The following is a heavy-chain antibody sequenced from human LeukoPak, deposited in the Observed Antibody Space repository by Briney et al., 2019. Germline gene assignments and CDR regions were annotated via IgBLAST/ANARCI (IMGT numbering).Heavy chain of an antibody. Sequence: DSVKVSCKASGYTFTGYYMHWVRQAPGQGLEWMGWINPNSGGTNYAQKFQGRVTMTRDTSISTAYMELSRLRSDDTAVYYCARATELPPSFFRDGYNGAFDIWGQGTMVTVSS. CDR2: INPNSGGT. V-gene: IGHV1-2*02. CDR1: GYTFTGYY. D-gene: IGHD5-24*01. CDR3: ARATELPPSFFRDGYNGAFDI. J-gene: IGHJ3*02.